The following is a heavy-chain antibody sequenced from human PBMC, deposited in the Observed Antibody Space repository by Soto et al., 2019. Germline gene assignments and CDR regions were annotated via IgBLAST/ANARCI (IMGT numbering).Heavy chain of an antibody. CDR3: AAGGGLPRYY. CDR1: GGSISSGGYS. V-gene: IGHV4-30-2*01. CDR2: IFHSGST. J-gene: IGHJ4*02. Sequence: QLQLQESGSGLVKPSQTLSLTCAVSGGSISSGGYSWSWIRQPPGKGLEWIGYIFHSGSTYYNPSLKSRVTLPVDRSKNQFSLKLSSVTAADTAVYYCAAGGGLPRYYWGQGTLVTVSS. D-gene: IGHD5-12*01.